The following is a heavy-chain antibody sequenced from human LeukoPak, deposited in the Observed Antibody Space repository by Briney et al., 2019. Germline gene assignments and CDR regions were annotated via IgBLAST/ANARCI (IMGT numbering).Heavy chain of an antibody. CDR2: FDPEDGET. CDR3: ATDLSGSYFFDY. D-gene: IGHD1-26*01. Sequence: ASVKVSCKVSGYTLTELSMHWVRQAPGKGLGWRGGFDPEDGETIYAQKFQGRVTMTEDTSTDTAYMELSSLRSEDTAVYYCATDLSGSYFFDYWGQGTLVTVSS. V-gene: IGHV1-24*01. CDR1: GYTLTELS. J-gene: IGHJ4*02.